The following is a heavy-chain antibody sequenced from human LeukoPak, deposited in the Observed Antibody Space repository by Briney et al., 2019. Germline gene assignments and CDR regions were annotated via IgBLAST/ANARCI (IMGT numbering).Heavy chain of an antibody. CDR3: ARGHAFDI. CDR2: IYPGDSDT. CDR1: GYSFTSYW. V-gene: IGHV5-51*01. D-gene: IGHD3-10*01. Sequence: GESLKISCKGSGYSFTSYWIGWVRQMPGKGLERMGIIYPGDSDTRYSPSCQDQVNILADKSISTAYLQWSSLKASDTAMYYCARGHAFDIWGQGTMVTVSS. J-gene: IGHJ3*02.